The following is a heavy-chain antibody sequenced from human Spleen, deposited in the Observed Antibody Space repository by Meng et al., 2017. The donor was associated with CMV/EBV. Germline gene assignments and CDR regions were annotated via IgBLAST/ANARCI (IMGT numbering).Heavy chain of an antibody. Sequence: LSCAASGFTFSSNWMHWVRQAPGKGLVWVSRINNDGRSTSSADSVKGRFTISRDNAKNTLYLQMNSLRAEDTAVYYCARGGFGAGWNWGQGTLVTVSS. CDR3: ARGGFGAGWN. V-gene: IGHV3-74*01. CDR1: GFTFSSNW. D-gene: IGHD4/OR15-4a*01. J-gene: IGHJ4*02. CDR2: INNDGRST.